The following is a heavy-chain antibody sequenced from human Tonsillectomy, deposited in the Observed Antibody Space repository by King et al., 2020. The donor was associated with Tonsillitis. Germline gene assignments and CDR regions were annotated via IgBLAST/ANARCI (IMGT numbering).Heavy chain of an antibody. J-gene: IGHJ4*02. D-gene: IGHD1-26*01. CDR2: FSGNSCSI. Sequence: VQLVESGGIFVQPGRSLRLSCAASGFTFDDYAMHWVRQAPGKGLEWVSVFSGNSCSIDYADSVKGRFTSSRDNAKNSLYLQMNSLRAEDTALYYCAKDIRYCGSNFDYWGQGTLVTVSS. V-gene: IGHV3-9*01. CDR3: AKDIRYCGSNFDY. CDR1: GFTFDDYA.